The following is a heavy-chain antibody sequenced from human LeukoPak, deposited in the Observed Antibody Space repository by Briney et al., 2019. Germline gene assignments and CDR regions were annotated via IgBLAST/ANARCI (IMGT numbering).Heavy chain of an antibody. J-gene: IGHJ6*02. V-gene: IGHV3-30*18. Sequence: GGSLRLSCAASGFTFSSYEMNWVRQAPGKGLEWVAVISYDGTKKYYADSVKGRFTISRDNSKNTLSLQMNSLRPEDTAVYYCAKDRSSTGIYGMDVWGQGTTVTVSS. CDR3: AKDRSSTGIYGMDV. CDR1: GFTFSSYE. D-gene: IGHD2-2*01. CDR2: ISYDGTKK.